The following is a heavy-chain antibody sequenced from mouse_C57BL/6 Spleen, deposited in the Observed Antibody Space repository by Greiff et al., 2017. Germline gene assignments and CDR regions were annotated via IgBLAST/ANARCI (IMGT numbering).Heavy chain of an antibody. CDR3: ARKNLYAMDY. V-gene: IGHV5-17*01. CDR2: ISSGSSTI. J-gene: IGHJ4*01. CDR1: GFTFSDYG. Sequence: EVKLMASGGGLVKPGGSLKLSCAASGFTFSDYGMHWVRQAPEKGLEWVAYISSGSSTIYYADTVKGRFTIARDNAKNTLFLQMTRLGAEDTAMYYWARKNLYAMDYWGQGTSVTVSS.